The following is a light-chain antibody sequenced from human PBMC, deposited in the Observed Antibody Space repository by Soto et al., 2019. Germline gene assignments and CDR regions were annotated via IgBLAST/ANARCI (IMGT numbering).Light chain of an antibody. V-gene: IGKV1-5*03. CDR2: EAS. CDR1: QSISSW. CDR3: QQYNDYSWT. Sequence: DIQMTQSPSTLSASVGDRVTNTCRASQSISSWLAWYQQKPGRAPKLLIYEASSLESGVPSRFGGSGSGTEFTLTISSLQPDDVATYYCQQYNDYSWTFGQGTKV. J-gene: IGKJ1*01.